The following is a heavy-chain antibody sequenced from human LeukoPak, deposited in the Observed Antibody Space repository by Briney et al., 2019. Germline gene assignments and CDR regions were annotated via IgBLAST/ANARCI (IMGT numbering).Heavy chain of an antibody. Sequence: PGGSLRLSCAASGFTVSSSHMSWVRQAPGKGLEWVSVIYSGGSTYYADSVKGRFTISRDNSKNTLYLQMNSLRAEDTAVFYCARYYDSSGYYYWDYWGQGTLVTVSS. CDR3: ARYYDSSGYYYWDY. J-gene: IGHJ4*02. D-gene: IGHD3-22*01. V-gene: IGHV3-53*01. CDR1: GFTVSSSH. CDR2: IYSGGST.